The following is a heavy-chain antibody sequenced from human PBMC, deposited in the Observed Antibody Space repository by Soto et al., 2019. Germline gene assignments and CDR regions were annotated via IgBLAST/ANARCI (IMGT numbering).Heavy chain of an antibody. CDR2: IYYSGST. J-gene: IGHJ6*02. CDR3: ARAAGDYYYGMDV. Sequence: PFEPLSLTCTVSGGNIISHDGSWIRQPPGKGLEWIGYIYYSGSTNYNPSLKSRVTISVDTSKNQFSLKLSSVTAADTAVYYCARAAGDYYYGMDVWGQGTTVTVSS. V-gene: IGHV4-59*11. CDR1: GGNIISHD. D-gene: IGHD6-25*01.